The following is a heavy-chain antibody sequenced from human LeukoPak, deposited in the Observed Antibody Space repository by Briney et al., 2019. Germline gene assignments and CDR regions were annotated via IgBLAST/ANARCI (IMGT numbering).Heavy chain of an antibody. CDR2: INHSGST. V-gene: IGHV4-34*01. CDR3: SSTVAMEYYN. D-gene: IGHD2/OR15-2a*01. Sequence: SETLSLTCAVYGGSFSGYYWSWIRQPPGKGLEWIGEINHSGSTNYNPSLKSRVTISVDTSKNQFSLKLSSVTSADTAVYYCSSTVAMEYYNWGEGTLVTVSS. CDR1: GGSFSGYY. J-gene: IGHJ4*02.